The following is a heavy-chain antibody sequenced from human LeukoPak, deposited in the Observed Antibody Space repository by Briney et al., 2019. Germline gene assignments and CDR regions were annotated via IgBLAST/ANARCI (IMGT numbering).Heavy chain of an antibody. Sequence: PSETLSLTCAVYGGSFSGYYWSWIRQPPGKGLEWIGEINHSGSTNYNPSLKSRVTISVDTSKNQFSLKLSSVTAADTAVYYCARANIVVVTAANAFDIWGQGTMVTVSS. CDR2: INHSGST. V-gene: IGHV4-34*01. CDR3: ARANIVVVTAANAFDI. D-gene: IGHD2-21*02. CDR1: GGSFSGYY. J-gene: IGHJ3*02.